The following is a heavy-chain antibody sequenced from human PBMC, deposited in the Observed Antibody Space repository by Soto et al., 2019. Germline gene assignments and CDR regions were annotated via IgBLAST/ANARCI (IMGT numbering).Heavy chain of an antibody. CDR2: ISYDGSKT. CDR1: GFTFRSYG. J-gene: IGHJ4*02. D-gene: IGHD5-18*01. Sequence: QVQLVESGGGVVQPGRSLRLSCAASGFTFRSYGFHWVRQAPGRGLEWVAVISYDGSKTYYTDSVKGRFTISRDNFKNTLYLQMDSLRTEDTGVYYCAKGDLDTSMAMAFDNWGQGTLVTVSS. CDR3: AKGDLDTSMAMAFDN. V-gene: IGHV3-30*18.